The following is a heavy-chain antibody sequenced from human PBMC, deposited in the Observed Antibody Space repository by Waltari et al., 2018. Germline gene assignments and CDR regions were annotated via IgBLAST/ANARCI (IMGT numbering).Heavy chain of an antibody. CDR1: GFAVRSNH. J-gene: IGHJ4*02. D-gene: IGHD5-18*01. CDR2: IYSAGST. V-gene: IGHV3-66*02. CDR3: ATARDEQTAMVYFDH. Sequence: EVQLVESGGGFVHPGGALRLSCAASGFAVRSNHMAWVRQAPGKGLEWVSIIYSAGSTYYEDSVMGRFTISRDISKNTLQLQMNRLTTEDTATYYCATARDEQTAMVYFDHWGEGSLVSVSS.